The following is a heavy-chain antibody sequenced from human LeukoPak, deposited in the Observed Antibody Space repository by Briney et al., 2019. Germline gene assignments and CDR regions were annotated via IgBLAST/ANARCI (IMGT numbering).Heavy chain of an antibody. CDR2: FAPEDGET. Sequence: ASVKVSCKVFGNTLTELSMHWVRHGPGKGLESMGGFAPEDGETIYAQQFQSRLTMIEDTSTDNPSMQLSSSTYEAAAVFYYTKGRRYQIYDYRGQGTLVT. V-gene: IGHV1-24*01. CDR1: GNTLTELS. D-gene: IGHD2-2*01. J-gene: IGHJ4*02. CDR3: TKGRRYQIYDY.